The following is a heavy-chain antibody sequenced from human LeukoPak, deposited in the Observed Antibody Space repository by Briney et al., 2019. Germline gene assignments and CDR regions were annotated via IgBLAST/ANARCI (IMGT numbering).Heavy chain of an antibody. J-gene: IGHJ4*03. CDR1: GFTFISYA. D-gene: IGHD1-26*01. V-gene: IGHV3-30-3*01. CDR2: ISYDGSNK. Sequence: GGSLRLSCAAAGFTFISYAMQWVRQARGKGRGWVAVISYDGSNKYYAGSVKGRFTISRDNAKNSVYLQMNNLRAADTALYYCTRDPAYYLRYGYFDYWGQGILVTVSS. CDR3: TRDPAYYLRYGYFDY.